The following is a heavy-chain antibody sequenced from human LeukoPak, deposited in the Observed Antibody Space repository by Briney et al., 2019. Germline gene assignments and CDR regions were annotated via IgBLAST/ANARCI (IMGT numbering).Heavy chain of an antibody. CDR3: ASWGITPD. D-gene: IGHD3-16*01. Sequence: GSLRLSCAASGFTFSSYSMNWVRQPPGKGLEWIGEIYHSGSTNYNPSLKSRVTISVDKSKNQFSLTLSSVTAADTAVYYCASWGITPDWGQGTLVTVSS. CDR2: IYHSGST. CDR1: GFTFSSYSM. V-gene: IGHV4-4*02. J-gene: IGHJ4*02.